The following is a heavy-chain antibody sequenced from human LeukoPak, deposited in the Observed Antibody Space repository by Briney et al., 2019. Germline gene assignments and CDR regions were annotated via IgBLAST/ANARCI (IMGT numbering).Heavy chain of an antibody. V-gene: IGHV3-30*02. J-gene: IGHJ4*02. D-gene: IGHD3-3*01. CDR3: AREKAGYYDFWSGYHNDY. CDR2: IRYDGSNK. CDR1: GFTFSSYG. Sequence: GGSLRLSCAASGFTFSSYGMHWVRQAPGKGLEWVAFIRYDGSNKYYADSAKGRFTIFRDNSKNTLYLQMNSLRAEDTAVYYCAREKAGYYDFWSGYHNDYWGQGTLVTVSS.